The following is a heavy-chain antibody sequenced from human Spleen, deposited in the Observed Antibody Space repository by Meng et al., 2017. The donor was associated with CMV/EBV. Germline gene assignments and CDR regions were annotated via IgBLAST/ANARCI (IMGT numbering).Heavy chain of an antibody. CDR3: ARGRITIFGVVHMDV. D-gene: IGHD3-3*01. V-gene: IGHV4-34*01. Sequence: SETLSLTCAVYGGSFSGYYWSWIRQPPGKGLEWIVEINHSGSTNYNPSLKSRVTISVDTSKNQFSLKLSSVTAADTAVYYCARGRITIFGVVHMDVWGQGTTVTVSS. J-gene: IGHJ6*02. CDR2: INHSGST. CDR1: GGSFSGYY.